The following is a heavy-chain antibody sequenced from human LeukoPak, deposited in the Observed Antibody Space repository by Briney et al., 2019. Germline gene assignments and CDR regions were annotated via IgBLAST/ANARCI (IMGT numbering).Heavy chain of an antibody. Sequence: GGSLRLSCAASGFTFSSYSMNWVRQAPGKGLEWVSSISSSSSFRYYADSVRGRFTISRDNAKNPVYLQMNSLRAEDTAVYYCARNVPHYGDYSAANYYYYGMDVWGQGTTVTVSS. CDR2: ISSSSSFR. J-gene: IGHJ6*02. CDR3: ARNVPHYGDYSAANYYYYGMDV. D-gene: IGHD4-17*01. V-gene: IGHV3-21*01. CDR1: GFTFSSYS.